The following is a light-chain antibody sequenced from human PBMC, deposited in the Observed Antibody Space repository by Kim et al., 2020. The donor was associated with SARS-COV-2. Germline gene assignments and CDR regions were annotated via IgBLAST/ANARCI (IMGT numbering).Light chain of an antibody. V-gene: IGLV2-11*01. CDR2: GVN. CDR1: SSDVGGYNY. J-gene: IGLJ1*01. Sequence: QSVTISCTGTSSDVGGYNYVSWYQQHPGKAPKLIIYGVNERPSEVPDRFSGSKSGNTASLTISGLQPEDEADYYCCSFAGSYTFYVFGTGTKVTVL. CDR3: CSFAGSYTFYV.